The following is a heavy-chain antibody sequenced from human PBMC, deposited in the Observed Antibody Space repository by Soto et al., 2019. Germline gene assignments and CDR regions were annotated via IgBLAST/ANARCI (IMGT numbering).Heavy chain of an antibody. D-gene: IGHD6-19*01. V-gene: IGHV1-18*01. CDR1: GYTFTSYG. J-gene: IGHJ1*01. CDR2: ISAYSGNT. CDR3: ARVGIAVAGTTQYFQH. Sequence: VSVKVSCKASGYTFTSYGISWVRQAPGQGLEWMGWISAYSGNTNYAQKLQGRVTMTTDTSTSTAYMELRSLRSDDTAVYYCARVGIAVAGTTQYFQHWGQGTLVTVSS.